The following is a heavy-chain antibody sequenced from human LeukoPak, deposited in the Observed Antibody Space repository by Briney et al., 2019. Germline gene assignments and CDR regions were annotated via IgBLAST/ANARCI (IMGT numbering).Heavy chain of an antibody. D-gene: IGHD3-22*01. V-gene: IGHV3-33*01. CDR3: AREDSSGSFVDY. CDR2: IWYDGSNK. CDR1: GFTFSSYG. J-gene: IGHJ4*02. Sequence: GGSLRLSCAASGFTFSSYGMHWVRKAPGKGLEWVAVIWYDGSNKYYADSVKGRFTISRDNSKNTLYLQMNSLRAEDTAVYYCAREDSSGSFVDYWGQGTLVTVSS.